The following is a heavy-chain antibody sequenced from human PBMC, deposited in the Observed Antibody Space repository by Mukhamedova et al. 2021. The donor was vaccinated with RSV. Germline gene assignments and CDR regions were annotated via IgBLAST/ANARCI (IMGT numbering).Heavy chain of an antibody. CDR2: ISGSGGST. CDR3: AKESPVDY. J-gene: IGHJ4*02. Sequence: EWVSAISGSGGSTYYADSVNGRFTISRDNSKNTLYLQMHSLRAEDTAVYYCAKESPVDYWGQGTLVTVS. V-gene: IGHV3-23*01.